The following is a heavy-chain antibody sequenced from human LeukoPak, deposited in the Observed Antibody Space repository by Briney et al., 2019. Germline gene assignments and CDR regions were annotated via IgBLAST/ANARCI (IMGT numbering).Heavy chain of an antibody. D-gene: IGHD6-19*01. V-gene: IGHV1-2*02. J-gene: IGHJ4*02. Sequence: ASVKLSLKASGYTFIGYFMHWVRQAPGQGPEWMGWINPNSGGTNFAQKFQGRVTMTRDTSINTAYMELSRLRFDDTAVYYCARLKMDSSRDSLLWRQGTLVAVSS. CDR2: INPNSGGT. CDR3: ARLKMDSSRDSLL. CDR1: GYTFIGYF.